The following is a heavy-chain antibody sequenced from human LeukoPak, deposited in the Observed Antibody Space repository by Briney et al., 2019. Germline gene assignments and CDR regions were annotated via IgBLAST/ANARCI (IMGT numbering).Heavy chain of an antibody. CDR2: ISGSGGTT. D-gene: IGHD3-16*01. Sequence: GGSLRLSCAASGFTFSRYAMSWVRQAPGKGLEWVSGISGSGGTTEYADSVKGRFTISRDNSKNTLYLQMNSLRAEDTAVFYCAKDRDDYVWGSYLGAFDIWGQGTMVTVSS. J-gene: IGHJ3*02. CDR3: AKDRDDYVWGSYLGAFDI. V-gene: IGHV3-23*01. CDR1: GFTFSRYA.